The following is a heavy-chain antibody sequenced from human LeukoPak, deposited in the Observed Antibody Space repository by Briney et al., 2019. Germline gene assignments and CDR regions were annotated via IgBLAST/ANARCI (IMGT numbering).Heavy chain of an antibody. V-gene: IGHV3-48*01. D-gene: IGHD4-23*01. CDR2: ISSSSSTI. CDR1: GFTFSSYS. CDR3: ARDPSADYGGNSVLFDY. J-gene: IGHJ4*02. Sequence: PGGSLRLSCAASGFTFSSYSMNWVRQAPGKGLEWVSYISSSSSTIYYADSVKGRFTISRDNAKNSLYLQMNSLRAEDTAVYYCARDPSADYGGNSVLFDYWGQGTLVTVSS.